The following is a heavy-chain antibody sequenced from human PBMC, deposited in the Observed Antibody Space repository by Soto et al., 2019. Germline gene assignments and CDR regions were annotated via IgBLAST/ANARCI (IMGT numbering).Heavy chain of an antibody. CDR1: GYSFTSYW. V-gene: IGHV5-51*01. J-gene: IGHJ6*03. D-gene: IGHD4-17*01. CDR3: ARVPNYGDPPLGEYYYMDV. Sequence: DSLKISCKGSGYSFTSYWIGWVRQMPGKGLEWMGIIYPGDSDTRYSPSFQGQVTISADKSISTAYLQWSSLKASDTAMYYCARVPNYGDPPLGEYYYMDVCGKGTKVTVSS. CDR2: IYPGDSDT.